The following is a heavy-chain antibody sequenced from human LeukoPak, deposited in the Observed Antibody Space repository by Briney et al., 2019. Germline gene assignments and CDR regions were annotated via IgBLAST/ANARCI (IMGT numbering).Heavy chain of an antibody. Sequence: PSETLSLTCSVSGASISSGDYLWTWIRQHPGKGLEWIGYIHYSGSTYYNPSLRSRMIISVDTPKNQFPLQLTYVPAENPAVYYCARGVSACGGARCYKGYRDYWGQGPLVTVSS. V-gene: IGHV4-31*03. D-gene: IGHD2-2*02. CDR1: GASISSGDYL. J-gene: IGHJ4*02. CDR3: ARGVSACGGARCYKGYRDY. CDR2: IHYSGST.